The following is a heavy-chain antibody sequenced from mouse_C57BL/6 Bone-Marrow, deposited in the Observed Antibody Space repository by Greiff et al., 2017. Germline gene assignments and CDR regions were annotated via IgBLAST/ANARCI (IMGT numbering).Heavy chain of an antibody. Sequence: VQLQQSGPALVKPGASVKMSCKASGYTFTSYCITWVKQRPGQGLEWIGRIYPCNGSTNYNEKFKSKATLTVATSSSTAYMQLESLTSEDSAVYYCASSGYNGSGYYFDYWGKGTTLTVSS. D-gene: IGHD1-1*01. CDR2: IYPCNGST. CDR1: GYTFTSYC. V-gene: IGHV1-55*01. J-gene: IGHJ2*01. CDR3: ASSGYNGSGYYFDY.